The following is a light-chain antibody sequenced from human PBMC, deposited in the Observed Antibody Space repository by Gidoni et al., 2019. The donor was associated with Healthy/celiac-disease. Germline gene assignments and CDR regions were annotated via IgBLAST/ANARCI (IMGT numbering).Light chain of an antibody. CDR1: QRINNY. J-gene: IGKJ4*01. CDR2: AAS. V-gene: IGKV1-39*01. Sequence: DIQMTQSPSSRSASVGDRLTLTCRASQRINNYLNWYQQKPGKAPKLLNYAASSLQGGVPSRFSGGGARTDLTLTSSGLQPEVFATYYCQQSYSPYTFGGGTKVEIK. CDR3: QQSYSPYT.